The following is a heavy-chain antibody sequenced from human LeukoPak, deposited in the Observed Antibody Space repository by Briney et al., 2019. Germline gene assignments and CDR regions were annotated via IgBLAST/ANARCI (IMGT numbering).Heavy chain of an antibody. CDR1: GGSISSYY. V-gene: IGHV4-59*01. CDR2: IYYSGST. J-gene: IGHJ6*03. CDR3: ARDLCSGSYYRYYYYMDV. D-gene: IGHD1-26*01. Sequence: SETLSLTCAVYGGSISSYYWSWIRQPPGKGLEWIGYIYYSGSTNYNPSLKSRVTISVDTSKNQFSLKLSSVTAADTAVYYCARDLCSGSYYRYYYYMDVWGKGTTVTVSS.